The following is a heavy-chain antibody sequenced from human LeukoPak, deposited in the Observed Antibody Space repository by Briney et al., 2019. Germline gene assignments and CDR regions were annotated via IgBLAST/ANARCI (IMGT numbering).Heavy chain of an antibody. V-gene: IGHV1-18*01. CDR2: ISAYNGHT. J-gene: IGHJ4*02. Sequence: ASVKVSCETSGYTFSDFGMSWVRQAPGQGLEWMGWISAYNGHTNYAHNLQGRVTMTTDTSTSTAYMELRSLRSDDTAVYYCARGRPSDYWGQGTLVTVSS. CDR1: GYTFSDFG. CDR3: ARGRPSDY.